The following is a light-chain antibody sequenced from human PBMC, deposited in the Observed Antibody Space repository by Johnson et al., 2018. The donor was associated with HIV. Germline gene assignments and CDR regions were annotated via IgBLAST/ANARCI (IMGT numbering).Light chain of an antibody. CDR3: GTWDSSLSAHYI. J-gene: IGLJ1*01. CDR1: SSNIGNNY. Sequence: QSVLTQPPSVSAAPGQKVTISCSGSSSNIGNNYVSWYRQFPGTAPKLLIYENNKRPSGVPDRFSDSKSGTSATLGITGLQTGDEADYYCGTWDSSLSAHYIFGTGTKVTVL. CDR2: ENN. V-gene: IGLV1-51*02.